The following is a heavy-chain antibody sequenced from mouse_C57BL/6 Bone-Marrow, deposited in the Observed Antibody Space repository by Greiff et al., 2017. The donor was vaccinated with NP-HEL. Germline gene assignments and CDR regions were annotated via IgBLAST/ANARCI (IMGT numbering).Heavy chain of an antibody. CDR2: ISSGSSTI. CDR3: ARKIYYGNPYAMDY. D-gene: IGHD2-1*01. V-gene: IGHV5-17*01. CDR1: GFTFSDYG. Sequence: EVKLMESGGGLVKPGGSLKLSCAASGFTFSDYGMHWVRQAPEKGLEWVAYISSGSSTIYYADTVKGRFTISRDNAKNTLFLQMTSLRSEDTAMYYCARKIYYGNPYAMDYWGQGTSVTVSS. J-gene: IGHJ4*01.